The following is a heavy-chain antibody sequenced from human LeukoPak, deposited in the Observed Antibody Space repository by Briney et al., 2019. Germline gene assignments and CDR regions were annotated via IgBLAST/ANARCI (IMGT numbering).Heavy chain of an antibody. CDR1: GYTFTSYG. CDR2: ISAYNGNT. V-gene: IGHV1-18*01. J-gene: IGHJ2*01. D-gene: IGHD6-19*01. CDR3: ARTSSSGWYPWYFDL. Sequence: ASVKVSCKASGYTFTSYGISWVRQAPGQGLEWMGWISAYNGNTNYAQKLQGRVTMTTDTSTSTAYMELRSLRSDDTAVYYCARTSSSGWYPWYFDLWGRGTLATVSS.